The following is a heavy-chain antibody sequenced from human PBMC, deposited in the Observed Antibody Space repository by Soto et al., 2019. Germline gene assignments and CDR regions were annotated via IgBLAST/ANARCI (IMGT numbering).Heavy chain of an antibody. Sequence: EVQLVESGGGLVQPGRSLRLSCAASGFTFDDYAMHWVRQAPGKGLEWVSGFSWNSGSIGYADSVKGRFTISRDNAKNSLYLQMNSLIAEDTAFYYCSKDISDKQQLIPYYFDYWGQGTLVTVSS. D-gene: IGHD6-13*01. CDR2: FSWNSGSI. V-gene: IGHV3-9*01. CDR3: SKDISDKQQLIPYYFDY. J-gene: IGHJ4*02. CDR1: GFTFDDYA.